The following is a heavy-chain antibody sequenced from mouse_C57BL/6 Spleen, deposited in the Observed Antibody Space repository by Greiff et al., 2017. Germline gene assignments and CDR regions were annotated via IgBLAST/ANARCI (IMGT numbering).Heavy chain of an antibody. CDR3: ASEGVSYDGYSTWFAY. Sequence: VQLQQSGAELAKPGASVKLSCKASGYTFTSYWMHWVKQRPGQGLEWIGYINPSSGYTKYNQKFKDKATLTADKSSSTAYMQLSSLTYEASAVYYCASEGVSYDGYSTWFAYWGQGTRVTVSA. CDR2: INPSSGYT. V-gene: IGHV1-7*01. CDR1: GYTFTSYW. D-gene: IGHD2-3*01. J-gene: IGHJ3*01.